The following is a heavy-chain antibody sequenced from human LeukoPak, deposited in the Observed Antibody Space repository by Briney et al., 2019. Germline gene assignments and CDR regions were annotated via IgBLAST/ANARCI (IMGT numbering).Heavy chain of an antibody. CDR3: ASPLGYCSSTSCYTTLGY. CDR1: GFTFSSYA. D-gene: IGHD2-2*02. V-gene: IGHV3-30-3*01. J-gene: IGHJ4*02. CDR2: ISYDGSNK. Sequence: GGSLRLSCAASGFTFSSYAMHWVRQAPGKGLEWVAVISYDGSNKYYADSVKGRFTISRDNSKNTLYLQMNSLKAEDTAVYYCASPLGYCSSTSCYTTLGYWGQGTLVTVSS.